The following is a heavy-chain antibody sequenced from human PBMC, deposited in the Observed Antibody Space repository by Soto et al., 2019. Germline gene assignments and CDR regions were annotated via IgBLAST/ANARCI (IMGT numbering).Heavy chain of an antibody. CDR1: GDSVRSNIAA. CDR2: TYYRSKWYN. CDR3: ARAVVVAATPGRLYYYGMYV. V-gene: IGHV6-1*01. J-gene: IGHJ6*01. D-gene: IGHD2-15*01. Sequence: QTLTLTWATSGDSVRSNIAASNWIRQSPLRGLEWLGRTYYRSKWYNDYAVSVKSRITINPDTSKNQFSLQLNSVTPEDTGVYYCARAVVVAATPGRLYYYGMYV.